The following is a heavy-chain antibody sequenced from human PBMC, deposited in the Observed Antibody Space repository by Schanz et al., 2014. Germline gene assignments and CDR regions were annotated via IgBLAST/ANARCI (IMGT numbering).Heavy chain of an antibody. V-gene: IGHV3-23*01. CDR1: GFTFSSYA. CDR2: ISDSGSST. D-gene: IGHD6-19*01. J-gene: IGHJ4*02. Sequence: EVQVLESGGGLVQPGGSLRLSCAASGFTFSSYAMSWVRQAPGKGLEWVSTISDSGSSTYYADSVKGRFTISRDKSKNTLYLQMNSLRAEDTAVYYCARKTDSSGTGDYWGQGTLVTVSS. CDR3: ARKTDSSGTGDY.